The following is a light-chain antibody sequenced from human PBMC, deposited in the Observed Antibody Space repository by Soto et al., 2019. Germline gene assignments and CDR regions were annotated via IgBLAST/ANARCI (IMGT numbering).Light chain of an antibody. J-gene: IGLJ2*01. CDR1: SSNIGSNT. CDR3: AALDDNLIGHLL. V-gene: IGLV1-44*01. Sequence: QSVLTQPPSASGTPGQRVTISCSGSSSNIGSNTVNWYQQLPGKAPKLLIYGNNQRPSGVPDRFSGSKSGTSASLAISGLQSEDEADYSCAALDDNLIGHLLFGGGTKLTVL. CDR2: GNN.